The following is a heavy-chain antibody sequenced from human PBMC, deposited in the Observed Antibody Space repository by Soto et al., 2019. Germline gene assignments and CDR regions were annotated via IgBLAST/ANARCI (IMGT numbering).Heavy chain of an antibody. V-gene: IGHV4-59*01. D-gene: IGHD1-26*01. CDR3: ARDRSWHFDY. Sequence: LSLTCTVSGGSISSYYWSWIRQPPGKGLEWIGYIYYSGSTNYNPSLKSRVTISVDTSKNQFSLKLSSVTAADTAVYYCARDRSWHFDYGGQGALVTVSS. CDR2: IYYSGST. J-gene: IGHJ4*02. CDR1: GGSISSYY.